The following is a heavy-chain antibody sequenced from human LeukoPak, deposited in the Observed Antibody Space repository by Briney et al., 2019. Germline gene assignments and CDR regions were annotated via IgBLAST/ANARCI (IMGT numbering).Heavy chain of an antibody. Sequence: GGSLRLSCAASGVTFSSYAMHWVRQAPGKGLEWVAVISYDGSNKYYADSVKGRFTISRDNSKNTLYLQMNSLRAEDTAVYYCARAPQRYKAFDIWGQGTMVTVSS. CDR3: ARAPQRYKAFDI. CDR2: ISYDGSNK. V-gene: IGHV3-30-3*01. D-gene: IGHD3-16*02. CDR1: GVTFSSYA. J-gene: IGHJ3*02.